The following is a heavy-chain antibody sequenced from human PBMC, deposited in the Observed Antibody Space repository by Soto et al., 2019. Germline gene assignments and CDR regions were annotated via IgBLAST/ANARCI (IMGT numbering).Heavy chain of an antibody. CDR1: GGSVRSGRYY. CDR3: ARGFPYYNGSETYYNWFDP. V-gene: IGHV4-61*01. CDR2: VFYSGST. D-gene: IGHD3-10*01. J-gene: IGHJ5*02. Sequence: SSETLSLTCTVSGGSVRSGRYYWSWIRQPPGKGLEWIGYVFYSGSTRYNPSLNSRVTISVDTSKNQFSLKLTSVTAADTAMYYCARGFPYYNGSETYYNWFDPGGQGTLVTGSS.